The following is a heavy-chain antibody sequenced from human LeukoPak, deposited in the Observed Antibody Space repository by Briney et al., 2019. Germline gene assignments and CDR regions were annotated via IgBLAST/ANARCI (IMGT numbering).Heavy chain of an antibody. CDR1: GGSIGRSSYY. CDR3: ARVAAKTVDY. CDR2: IYYSGST. V-gene: IGHV4-39*07. J-gene: IGHJ4*02. Sequence: SETLSLTCTVSGGSIGRSSYYWGWIRQPPGKGLGWIGNIYYSGSTNYNPSLKSRVTISLDTSKNQFSLRLSSVTAADTAVYYCARVAAKTVDYWGQGTLVTVSS. D-gene: IGHD2-15*01.